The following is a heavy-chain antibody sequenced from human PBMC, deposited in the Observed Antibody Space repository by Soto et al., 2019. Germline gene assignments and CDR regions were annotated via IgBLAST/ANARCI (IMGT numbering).Heavy chain of an antibody. Sequence: QVQLVESGGGVVQPGRSLRLSCAASGFTFSSYGMHWVRQAPGKGMEWVAVIWYDGSNKYYADSVKGRFTISRDNSKNTLYLQMNSLRAEDTAVYYCARDQPNYDSSGFLDYCGQGTLVTVSS. CDR3: ARDQPNYDSSGFLDY. D-gene: IGHD3-22*01. CDR2: IWYDGSNK. J-gene: IGHJ4*02. CDR1: GFTFSSYG. V-gene: IGHV3-33*01.